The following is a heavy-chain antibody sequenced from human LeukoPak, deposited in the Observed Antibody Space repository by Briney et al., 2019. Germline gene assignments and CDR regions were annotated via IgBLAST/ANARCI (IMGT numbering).Heavy chain of an antibody. CDR3: ARDELPWAFDI. J-gene: IGHJ3*02. CDR2: ISSSSTI. Sequence: GSLRLFCGASGFTFSSYSMNWGRQAPGKGVEGVSYISSSSTIYYADSVKGRFTISRDNAKNSLYLQMNSLRAEDTAVYYCARDELPWAFDIWGQGTMVTVSS. V-gene: IGHV3-48*01. CDR1: GFTFSSYS. D-gene: IGHD1-26*01.